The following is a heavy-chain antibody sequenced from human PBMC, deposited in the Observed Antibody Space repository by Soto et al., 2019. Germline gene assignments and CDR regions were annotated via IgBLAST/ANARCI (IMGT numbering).Heavy chain of an antibody. CDR1: GFTFSSYW. CDR2: VNSDGSST. D-gene: IGHD6-13*01. Sequence: PGGSLRLSCAASGFTFSSYWMSWVRQAPGEGLVWVSRVNSDGSSTSYADSVKGRFTISRDNAKNTLYLQMNSLRAEDTAVYYCARAVWKYSSSWYYCYYGMDVWGQGTTVTV. J-gene: IGHJ6*02. CDR3: ARAVWKYSSSWYYCYYGMDV. V-gene: IGHV3-74*01.